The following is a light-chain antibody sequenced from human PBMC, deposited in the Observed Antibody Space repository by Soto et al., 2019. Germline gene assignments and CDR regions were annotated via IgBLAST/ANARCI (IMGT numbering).Light chain of an antibody. CDR1: QSISNW. CDR3: QHYYGYSWT. J-gene: IGKJ1*01. CDR2: KAS. V-gene: IGKV1-5*03. Sequence: DSQRTRSPSTLSASVGDRVTITCRASQSISNWLAWFQQKPGKAPKVLIYKASNLESGVPPRFSGSGSGTEFTLTISSLQSDDFATYYCQHYYGYSWTFGQGTKVDIK.